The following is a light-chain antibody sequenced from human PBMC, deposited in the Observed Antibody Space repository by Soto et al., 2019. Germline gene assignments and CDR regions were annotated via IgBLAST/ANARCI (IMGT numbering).Light chain of an antibody. CDR2: AAS. V-gene: IGKV1-9*01. CDR3: QQANSPPLT. Sequence: QLTQSPSSLSASVGDRVTITCRASQDVSRYLAWYQQQPGKAPKLLIYAASSLQSGVPSRFSGSGSGTEFTLTISNLQPEDFATYYCQQANSPPLTFGGGTKVEIK. CDR1: QDVSRY. J-gene: IGKJ4*01.